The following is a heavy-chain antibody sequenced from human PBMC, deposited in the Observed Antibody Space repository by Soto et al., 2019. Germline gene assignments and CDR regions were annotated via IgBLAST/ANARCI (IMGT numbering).Heavy chain of an antibody. D-gene: IGHD6-19*01. J-gene: IGHJ3*02. CDR2: IYPGDSDT. Sequence: GESLQLSCAGSGYSFTRYFIGWVRQKHGKGLEWMGIIYPGDSDTRYSPSFQGQVTISADKSISTAYLQWSSLKASDTAMYYCARSEGHSSGWYAPDAFDIWGQGTMVTVSS. CDR3: ARSEGHSSGWYAPDAFDI. V-gene: IGHV5-51*01. CDR1: GYSFTRYF.